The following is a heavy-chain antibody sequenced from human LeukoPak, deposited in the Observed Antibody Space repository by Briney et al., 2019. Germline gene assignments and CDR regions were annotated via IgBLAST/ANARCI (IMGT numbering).Heavy chain of an antibody. D-gene: IGHD3-10*01. CDR2: IGGSGDFT. Sequence: GGSLRLSCAASGFTFSSYAMSWVRQAPGKGLEWVSAIGGSGDFTYYAEYVKGRFTISRDNSKKTLYLQMNSLRAEDTAVYYCAKADRGWGVITKDWGQGALVTVSS. CDR1: GFTFSSYA. CDR3: AKADRGWGVITKD. V-gene: IGHV3-23*01. J-gene: IGHJ4*02.